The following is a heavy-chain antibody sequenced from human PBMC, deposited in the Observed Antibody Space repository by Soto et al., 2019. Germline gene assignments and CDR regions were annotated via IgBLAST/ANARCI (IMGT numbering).Heavy chain of an antibody. CDR2: ISSSSSYI. V-gene: IGHV3-21*01. Sequence: PGGSLRLSCAASGFTFSSYSMNWVRQAPGKGLEWVSSISSSSSYIYYADSVKGRFTISRDNAKNSLYLQMNSLRAEDTAVYYCARDEKVYDSSGYYSCPDYWGQGTLVTVSS. CDR3: ARDEKVYDSSGYYSCPDY. D-gene: IGHD3-22*01. CDR1: GFTFSSYS. J-gene: IGHJ4*02.